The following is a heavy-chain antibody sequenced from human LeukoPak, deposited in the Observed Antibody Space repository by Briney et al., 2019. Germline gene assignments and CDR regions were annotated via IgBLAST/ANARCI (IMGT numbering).Heavy chain of an antibody. V-gene: IGHV4-39*01. Sequence: SETLSLTCTVSGGSFSSSSYYWGWIRQPPGKGLEWIGSIYYSGSTYYNPSLKSRVTISIDTSKNQFSLKLSSVTAADTAVYYCARLRGYSYGMFDYWGQGTLVTVSS. CDR1: GGSFSSSSYY. J-gene: IGHJ4*02. CDR3: ARLRGYSYGMFDY. CDR2: IYYSGST. D-gene: IGHD5-18*01.